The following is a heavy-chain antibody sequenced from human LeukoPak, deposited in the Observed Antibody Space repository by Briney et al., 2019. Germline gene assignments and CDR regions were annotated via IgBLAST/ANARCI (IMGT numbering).Heavy chain of an antibody. CDR2: ISYDGSSK. J-gene: IGHJ4*02. CDR1: AFTFSTYG. Sequence: PGGSLRLSCATTAFTFSTYGMHWVRQAPGKGLEWVAVISYDGSSKYYADSVKGRFTISRDNSKNTLYLQMNSLRAEDTAVYYCAKDVRIAVTWFDYWGQGTLVTVSS. V-gene: IGHV3-30*18. D-gene: IGHD6-19*01. CDR3: AKDVRIAVTWFDY.